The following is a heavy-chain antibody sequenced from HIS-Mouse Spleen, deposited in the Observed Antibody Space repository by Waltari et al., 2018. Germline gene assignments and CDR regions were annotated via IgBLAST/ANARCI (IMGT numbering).Heavy chain of an antibody. CDR2: IYYSGST. J-gene: IGHJ2*01. D-gene: IGHD6-13*01. V-gene: IGHV4-39*07. Sequence: QLQPQESGPGLVKPSETLSLPCTVPGGPISSSSYYWGWIRQPPGTGLALIGSIYYSGSTYYNPSLKSRVTISVDTSKNQFSLKLSSVTAADTAVYYCAREIPYSSSWYDWYFDLWGRGTLVTVSS. CDR3: AREIPYSSSWYDWYFDL. CDR1: GGPISSSSYY.